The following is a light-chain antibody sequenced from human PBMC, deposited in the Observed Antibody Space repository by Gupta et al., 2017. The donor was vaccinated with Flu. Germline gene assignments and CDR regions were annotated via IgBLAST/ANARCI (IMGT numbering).Light chain of an antibody. Sequence: ASQSVSSSYLAWYQQKPGQAPRLLIYGASSRATGIPDRFSGSGSGTDFTLTISRLEPEDFAVYYCQQYGSSPWTFGQGTKVEIK. CDR3: QQYGSSPWT. CDR2: GAS. CDR1: QSVSSSY. J-gene: IGKJ1*01. V-gene: IGKV3-20*01.